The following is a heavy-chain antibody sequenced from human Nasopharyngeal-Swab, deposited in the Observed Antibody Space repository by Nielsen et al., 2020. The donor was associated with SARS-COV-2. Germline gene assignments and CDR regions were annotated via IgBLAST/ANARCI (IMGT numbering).Heavy chain of an antibody. Sequence: SVPVPCKASRYTLTGYYLHWVRQAPGHELEWMGWISAYNGNTNYAQKPQGRVTMTTDTSTSTAYMELRSLRSDDTAVYYCARGNYGGSPELRGHDAFDIWGQGTMVTVSS. D-gene: IGHD1-26*01. J-gene: IGHJ3*02. V-gene: IGHV1-18*04. CDR1: RYTLTGYY. CDR2: ISAYNGNT. CDR3: ARGNYGGSPELRGHDAFDI.